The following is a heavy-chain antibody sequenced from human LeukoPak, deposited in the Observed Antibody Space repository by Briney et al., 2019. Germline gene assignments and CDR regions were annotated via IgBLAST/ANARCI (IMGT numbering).Heavy chain of an antibody. CDR1: GGSISGYY. CDR2: IYTSGST. D-gene: IGHD2/OR15-2a*01. CDR3: ARWGLRSNWYFDL. V-gene: IGHV4-4*07. Sequence: SETLSLTCTVSGGSISGYYWSWIRQPAGKGLEWIGRIYTSGSTNYNPSLKSRVTMSVDTSKNQFSLKLSSVTAADTAVYYCARWGLRSNWYFDLWGRGTLVTVSS. J-gene: IGHJ2*01.